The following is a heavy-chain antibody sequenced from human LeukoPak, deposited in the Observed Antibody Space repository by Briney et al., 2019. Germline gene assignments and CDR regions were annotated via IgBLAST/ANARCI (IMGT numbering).Heavy chain of an antibody. J-gene: IGHJ4*02. D-gene: IGHD3-10*01. CDR3: ARDVGFGGQDY. V-gene: IGHV1-69*01. CDR1: GGTFITNG. CDR2: IIPIFGST. Sequence: GSSVKVSCKASGGTFITNGITWVRQAPGQGLEWMAGIIPIFGSTDYAQKFRGRVTLTSDESTTTVYMELSSLRSEDTAVYYCARDVGFGGQDYWGQGTLVTVSS.